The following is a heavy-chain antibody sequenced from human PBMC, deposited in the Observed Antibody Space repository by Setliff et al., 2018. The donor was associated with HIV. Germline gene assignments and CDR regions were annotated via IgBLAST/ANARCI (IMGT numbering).Heavy chain of an antibody. D-gene: IGHD3-16*01. Sequence: SETLSLTCTVXGGSISSHYWSWIRQPPGKGLEWIGYIYXXGNTNYNPSPKXXXXISVDTSKNQLSLKLXXVTAADXXXXXXVGDXXXXXXVXXAXWGQGT. CDR2: IYXXGNT. CDR1: GGSISSHY. CDR3: VGDXXXXXXVXXAX. V-gene: IGHV4-59*11. J-gene: IGHJ3*01.